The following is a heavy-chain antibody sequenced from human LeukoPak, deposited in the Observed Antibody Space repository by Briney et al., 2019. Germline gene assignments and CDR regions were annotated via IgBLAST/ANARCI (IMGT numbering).Heavy chain of an antibody. V-gene: IGHV3-7*01. D-gene: IGHD3/OR15-3a*01. CDR1: GFIFRNHW. CDR3: ARDHTAPTIIWDC. J-gene: IGHJ4*02. CDR2: INPDGSEM. Sequence: GGSLRLSCETSGFIFRNHWMSWVRQAPGKGLEWVANINPDGSEMHYVDSVKGRITVSRDNARNSMYLQMNSLRAEDTAVYYCARDHTAPTIIWDCWGQGTLVTVSS.